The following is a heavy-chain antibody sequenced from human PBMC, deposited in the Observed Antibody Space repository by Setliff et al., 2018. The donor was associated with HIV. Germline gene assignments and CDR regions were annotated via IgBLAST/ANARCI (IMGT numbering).Heavy chain of an antibody. Sequence: GGSLRLSCVASGFTFSNYWMSWVRQAPGKGLEWVANIKQDGSEKYYVDSVKGRFTISRDNAKKSLYLQMNSLRAEDTAVYYCARDWYYYDSSGYGGDLSFDIWGQGTMVTV. CDR1: GFTFSNYW. CDR2: IKQDGSEK. CDR3: ARDWYYYDSSGYGGDLSFDI. D-gene: IGHD3-22*01. J-gene: IGHJ3*02. V-gene: IGHV3-7*01.